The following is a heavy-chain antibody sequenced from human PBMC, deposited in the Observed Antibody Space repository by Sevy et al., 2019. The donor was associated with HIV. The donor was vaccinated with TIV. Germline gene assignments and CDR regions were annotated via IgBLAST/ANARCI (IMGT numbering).Heavy chain of an antibody. CDR2: IIPIFGTA. V-gene: IGHV1-69*13. J-gene: IGHJ6*02. CDR1: GGTFSSYA. Sequence: ASVKVSCNASGGTFSSYAISWVRQAPGQGLEWMGGIIPIFGTANYAQKFQGRVTITADESTSTAYMELSSLRSEDTAVYYCARMTTVTTWASYYYYGMDVWGQGTTVTVSS. D-gene: IGHD4-17*01. CDR3: ARMTTVTTWASYYYYGMDV.